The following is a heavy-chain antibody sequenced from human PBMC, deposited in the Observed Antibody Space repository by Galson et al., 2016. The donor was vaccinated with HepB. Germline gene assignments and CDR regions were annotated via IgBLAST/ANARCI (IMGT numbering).Heavy chain of an antibody. CDR2: ISAYNGNT. D-gene: IGHD2-15*01. CDR1: GYPFSDYG. J-gene: IGHJ1*01. CDR3: AKDDLPYCSLGRCALQH. V-gene: IGHV1-18*01. Sequence: SVKVSCKGSGYPFSDYGINWVRQAPGHGLEWMGWISAYNGNTGYAQKFQGRVTMTTDTSTNTAHWEVRSLRSDDTAVYYCAKDDLPYCSLGRCALQHWGRGTRVSVSS.